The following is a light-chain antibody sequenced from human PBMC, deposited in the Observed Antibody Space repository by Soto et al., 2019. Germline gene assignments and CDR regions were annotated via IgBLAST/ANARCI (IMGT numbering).Light chain of an antibody. CDR2: EVS. Sequence: QSALTQPASVSGSPGQSITISCTGTSSDVGGYNYVSWYQQHPGKAPKLMIYEVSNRPSGVSNHFSGSKSGNTASLPISGRQAEDEGDYYCSSYTSSSTWVFGGGTQLTVL. J-gene: IGLJ3*02. V-gene: IGLV2-14*01. CDR1: SSDVGGYNY. CDR3: SSYTSSSTWV.